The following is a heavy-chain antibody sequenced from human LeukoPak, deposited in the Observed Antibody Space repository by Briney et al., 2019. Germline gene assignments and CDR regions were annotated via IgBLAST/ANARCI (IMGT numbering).Heavy chain of an antibody. V-gene: IGHV3-53*01. J-gene: IGHJ4*02. CDR2: IYSSGST. D-gene: IGHD4-17*01. Sequence: PGGSLRLSCAASGFTVSSNYMNWVRQAPGKGLEWVSVIYSSGSTYYADSVKGRFTISRDNSKNTLYLQMNSLRAEDTAVYYCARDLYGVSQDYWGQGTLVTVSS. CDR3: ARDLYGVSQDY. CDR1: GFTVSSNY.